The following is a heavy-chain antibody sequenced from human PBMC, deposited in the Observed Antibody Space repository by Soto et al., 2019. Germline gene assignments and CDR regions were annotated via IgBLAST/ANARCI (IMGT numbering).Heavy chain of an antibody. Sequence: GESLKISCKGSGYSFTSYWIGRVRQMPGKGLEWMGIIYPGDSDIRYSPSFQGQVTNSADKSISTAYLQWSSLKASDTAMYYCARVDYDILTGYYVQYYFDYWGQGTLITVSS. J-gene: IGHJ4*02. CDR2: IYPGDSDI. V-gene: IGHV5-51*01. CDR3: ARVDYDILTGYYVQYYFDY. D-gene: IGHD3-9*01. CDR1: GYSFTSYW.